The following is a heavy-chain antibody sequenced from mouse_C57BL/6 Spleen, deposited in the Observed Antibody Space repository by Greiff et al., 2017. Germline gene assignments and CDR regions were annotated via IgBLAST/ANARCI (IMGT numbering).Heavy chain of an antibody. D-gene: IGHD2-3*01. V-gene: IGHV5-17*01. Sequence: EVHLVESGGGLVKPGGSLKLSCAASGFTFSDYGMHWVRQAPEKGLEWVAYISSGSSTIYYADTVKGRFTISRDNAKNTLFLQMTSLRSEDTAMYYCARYDPDYRGQGTSVTVSS. CDR1: GFTFSDYG. CDR3: ARYDPDY. J-gene: IGHJ4*01. CDR2: ISSGSSTI.